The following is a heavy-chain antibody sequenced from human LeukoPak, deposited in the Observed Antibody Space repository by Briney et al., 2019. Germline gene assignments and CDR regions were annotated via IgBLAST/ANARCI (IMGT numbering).Heavy chain of an antibody. CDR1: GGSINSNSYY. V-gene: IGHV4-39*01. J-gene: IGHJ6*03. CDR3: ASVRRGFGESSKYYSYYYMDV. CDR2: IYYSGST. D-gene: IGHD3-10*01. Sequence: SETLSLTCTVSGGSINSNSYYWGWIRQPPGKGLEWIANIYYSGSTYYNPSLKSRVTISVDTSKNQLSLKLSAVTAADTAVYYCASVRRGFGESSKYYSYYYMDVWGNGTTVPIS.